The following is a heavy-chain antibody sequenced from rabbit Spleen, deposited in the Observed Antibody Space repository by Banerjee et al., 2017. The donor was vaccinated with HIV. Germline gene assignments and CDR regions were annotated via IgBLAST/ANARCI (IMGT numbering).Heavy chain of an antibody. D-gene: IGHD1-1*01. CDR2: IYGGSGGST. Sequence: QSLEESGGDLVKSGASLTLTCTASGFSFSNRYYLCWVRQAPGKGLECIACIYGGSGGSTWYASWAKGRFTISKTSSTTVTLQMTSLTAADTATYFCARDLVAVIGWNFNLWGQGTLVTVS. CDR3: ARDLVAVIGWNFNL. J-gene: IGHJ4*01. V-gene: IGHV1S40*01. CDR1: GFSFSNRYY.